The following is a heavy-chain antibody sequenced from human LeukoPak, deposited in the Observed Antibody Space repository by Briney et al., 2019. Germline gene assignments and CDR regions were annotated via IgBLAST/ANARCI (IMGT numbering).Heavy chain of an antibody. CDR2: ISSSGSDI. CDR1: GFSFSGYS. CDR3: VRETAYSFDC. V-gene: IGHV3-48*02. D-gene: IGHD1-14*01. Sequence: GGSLRLSCAPSGFSFSGYSMTWVRQAPGKGLEWVSYISSSGSDIYNADSVKGRFTISRDNAKNSMYLQMNSLRDEGTAVYYCVRETAYSFDCWGQGTLVTVSS. J-gene: IGHJ4*02.